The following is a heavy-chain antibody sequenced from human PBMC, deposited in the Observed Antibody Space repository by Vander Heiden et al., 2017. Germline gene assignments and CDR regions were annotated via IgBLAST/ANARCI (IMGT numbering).Heavy chain of an antibody. D-gene: IGHD1-26*01. CDR3: ARQWELQSPPLS. Sequence: EVQLVQSGAEVKKPGESLRISCKGYGYSFTSYWISWVREMPGKGLEWMGRIDPSDSYTNYSPSFQGHVTISADKSISTAYLQWSSLKASDTAMYYCARQWELQSPPLSWGQGTLVTVSS. J-gene: IGHJ5*02. CDR1: GYSFTSYW. V-gene: IGHV5-10-1*03. CDR2: IDPSDSYT.